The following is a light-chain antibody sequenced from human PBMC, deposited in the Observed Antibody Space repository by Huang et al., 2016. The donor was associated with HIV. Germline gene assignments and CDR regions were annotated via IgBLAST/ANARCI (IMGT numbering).Light chain of an antibody. CDR2: GAF. V-gene: IGKV1-17*03. J-gene: IGKJ2*01. CDR1: QDINNY. Sequence: DIEMTQSPSAMSASVGDRVTISCRESQDINNYLAWFQQKPGKVPKRLIYGAFNLQSGVPSRFSGSGSETEFTLTISNLQPEGFATYYCLQHHTYPYTFGQGTKLDVK. CDR3: LQHHTYPYT.